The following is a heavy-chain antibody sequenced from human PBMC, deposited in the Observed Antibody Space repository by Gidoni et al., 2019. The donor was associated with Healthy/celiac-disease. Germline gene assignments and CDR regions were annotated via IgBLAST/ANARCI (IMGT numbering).Heavy chain of an antibody. Sequence: QVQLVQSGAEVKKPGASVKVSCKASGYTFTSYYMHWVRQAPGQGLEWMGIINPSGGSTSYAQKFQGRVTMTRDTSTSTVYMELSSLRSEDTAVYYCARREDIVVVPAATIAGGRFDPWGQGTLVTVSS. D-gene: IGHD2-2*01. CDR1: GYTFTSYY. CDR3: ARREDIVVVPAATIAGGRFDP. CDR2: INPSGGST. V-gene: IGHV1-46*01. J-gene: IGHJ5*02.